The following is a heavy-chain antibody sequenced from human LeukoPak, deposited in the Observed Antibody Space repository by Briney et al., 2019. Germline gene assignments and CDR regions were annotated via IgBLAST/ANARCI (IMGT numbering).Heavy chain of an antibody. Sequence: SETLSLTCTVSGGSISSYYWSWIRQPPGKGLEWIGYIYYTGSTSYNPSLKSRVTMSLDASKNQFSLELNSVTPADTAVYYCARGSDYGDPPFFDPWGQGTLVTVSS. V-gene: IGHV4-59*01. J-gene: IGHJ5*02. D-gene: IGHD4-17*01. CDR3: ARGSDYGDPPFFDP. CDR1: GGSISSYY. CDR2: IYYTGST.